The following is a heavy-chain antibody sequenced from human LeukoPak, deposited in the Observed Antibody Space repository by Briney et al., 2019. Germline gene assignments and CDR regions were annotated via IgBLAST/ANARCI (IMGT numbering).Heavy chain of an antibody. CDR2: ISSSSTYI. D-gene: IGHD3-16*01. Sequence: GGSLRLSCAASGFTFGTYSMNWVGQAPGKGLEWVSSISSSSTYIHHADSVKGRFTISRDNAKNSLYLQMNSLRAEDTAVYYCARGGLRYDYDYWGQGTLVTVSS. J-gene: IGHJ4*02. CDR1: GFTFGTYS. V-gene: IGHV3-21*01. CDR3: ARGGLRYDYDY.